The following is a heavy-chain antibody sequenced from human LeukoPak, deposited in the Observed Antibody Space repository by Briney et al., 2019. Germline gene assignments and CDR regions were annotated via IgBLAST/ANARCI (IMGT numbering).Heavy chain of an antibody. CDR3: ARLEIAVGPPDY. J-gene: IGHJ4*02. D-gene: IGHD6-19*01. CDR1: GFTFDDYV. Sequence: GGSLRLSCAASGFTFDDYVMNWVRQAPGKGLEWVSGINWNGGSTDYADSVKGRFTISRDDAKNSLYLQMNSLRVEDTAVYYCARLEIAVGPPDYWGQGTLVIVSS. CDR2: INWNGGST. V-gene: IGHV3-20*04.